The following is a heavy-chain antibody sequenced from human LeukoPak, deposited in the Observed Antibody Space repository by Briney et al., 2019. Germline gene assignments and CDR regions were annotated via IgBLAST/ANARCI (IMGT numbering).Heavy chain of an antibody. CDR3: AKDPGRETYYFDS. J-gene: IGHJ4*02. Sequence: PGGSLRLSCAASGFTFSNYGMHWVRQAPGKGLEWVAFIRYDGNNKYYAGSVKGRFTISRDNSKNTLYLQMNSLRPEDTAVYYCAKDPGRETYYFDSWGQGTLVTVSS. CDR2: IRYDGNNK. V-gene: IGHV3-30*02. CDR1: GFTFSNYG. D-gene: IGHD1-26*01.